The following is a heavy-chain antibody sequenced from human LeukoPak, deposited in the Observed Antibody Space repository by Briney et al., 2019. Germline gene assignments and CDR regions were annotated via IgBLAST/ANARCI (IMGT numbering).Heavy chain of an antibody. D-gene: IGHD3-9*01. V-gene: IGHV3-23*01. CDR3: AARYSSIFGPLDI. J-gene: IGHJ3*02. Sequence: PGRSLRLSCAASGFTFDNYAMHWVRQAPGKGLEWVSGVSDNGHTTYYADSVKGRFTISRDNSKSTLYLQMYSLSAEDTAIYFCAARYSSIFGPLDIWGQGTMVIVSS. CDR2: VSDNGHTT. CDR1: GFTFDNYA.